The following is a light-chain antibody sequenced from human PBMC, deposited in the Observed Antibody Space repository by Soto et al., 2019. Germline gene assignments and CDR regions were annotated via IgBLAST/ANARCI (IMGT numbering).Light chain of an antibody. CDR2: DAS. V-gene: IGKV1-5*01. Sequence: DIQMTQSPSALSASVGDRVSITCRASQSTANWLAWYQQKPGKAPKVLIYDASSLESGVPSRFSGSGSGTAFTLTITSLQPDDSATYYCQQYTAFPYTFGKGTKLEIK. CDR3: QQYTAFPYT. CDR1: QSTANW. J-gene: IGKJ2*01.